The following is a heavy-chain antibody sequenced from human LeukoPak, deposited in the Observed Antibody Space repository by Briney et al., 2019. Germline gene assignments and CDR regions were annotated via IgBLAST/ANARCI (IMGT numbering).Heavy chain of an antibody. J-gene: IGHJ4*02. Sequence: ASVKVSCKAFGYTFTSNYMHWVRQAPGQGPEWMGVISPSGGSTTYAQKFQGRVTITADESTSTAYMELSSLRSEDTAVYYCASGPRIGCTSVYWGQGTLVTVSS. CDR3: ASGPRIGCTSVY. D-gene: IGHD2-2*01. CDR1: GYTFTSNY. V-gene: IGHV1-46*01. CDR2: ISPSGGST.